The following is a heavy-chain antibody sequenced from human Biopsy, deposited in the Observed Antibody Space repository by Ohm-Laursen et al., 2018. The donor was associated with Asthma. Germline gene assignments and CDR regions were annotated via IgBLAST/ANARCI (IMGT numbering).Heavy chain of an antibody. CDR1: GFNFDDFA. J-gene: IGHJ6*02. Sequence: LSLTCAASGFNFDDFAMHWVRQAPGKGLEWVAATTWNSGSRVYAVSVKGRFTISRDNAQNSLYLHMNVLKPEDTAVYYCAKPLNTYNFYAYDVWGQGTTVVVSS. CDR3: AKPLNTYNFYAYDV. V-gene: IGHV3-9*01. CDR2: TTWNSGSR. D-gene: IGHD5/OR15-5a*01.